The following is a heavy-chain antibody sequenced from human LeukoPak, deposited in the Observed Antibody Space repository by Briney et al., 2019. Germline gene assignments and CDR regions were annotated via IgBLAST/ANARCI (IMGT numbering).Heavy chain of an antibody. CDR3: ARSGHSSSSNWFDP. CDR2: ISSSSSYT. Sequence: PGGSLRLSCAASGFTFSDYYMSWIRQAPGKGLEWVSYISSSSSYTNYADSVKGRFTISRDNAKNSLYLQMNSLRAEDTAVYYCARSGHSSSSNWFDPWGQGTLVTVSS. CDR1: GFTFSDYY. D-gene: IGHD6-13*01. J-gene: IGHJ5*02. V-gene: IGHV3-11*06.